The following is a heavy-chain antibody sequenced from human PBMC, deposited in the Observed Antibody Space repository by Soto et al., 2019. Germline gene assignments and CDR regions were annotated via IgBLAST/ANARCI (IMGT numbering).Heavy chain of an antibody. CDR3: VKIGVLGQWYFDL. D-gene: IGHD3-22*01. CDR2: ISRSADET. Sequence: EGQLLESGGGLVQPGGSLRLSCAASGFTFSNHGMSWARQATGKGLEWVSSISRSADETFYADSAKGRFTITTDNSKSTLFLQMNTLRVEDTAVYYCVKIGVLGQWYFDLWGRGTLVTVSA. CDR1: GFTFSNHG. J-gene: IGHJ2*01. V-gene: IGHV3-23*01.